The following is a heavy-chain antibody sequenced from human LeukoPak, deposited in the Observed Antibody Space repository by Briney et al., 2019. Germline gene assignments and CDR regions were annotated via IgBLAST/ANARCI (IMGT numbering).Heavy chain of an antibody. V-gene: IGHV3-30*03. CDR3: ARDYLFSFDY. D-gene: IGHD2/OR15-2a*01. CDR1: GFTFSSYG. Sequence: PERSLRLSCAASGFTFSSYGMHWVRQAPGKGLEWVAVISYDGSNKYYADSVKGRFTISRDNSKNTLYLQINSLRDEDTAVYYCARDYLFSFDYWSQGTMVTVSS. CDR2: ISYDGSNK. J-gene: IGHJ4*02.